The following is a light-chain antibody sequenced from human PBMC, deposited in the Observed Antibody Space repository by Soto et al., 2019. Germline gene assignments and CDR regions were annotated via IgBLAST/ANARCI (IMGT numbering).Light chain of an antibody. Sequence: EIVMTQSPATLSVSPGERATLSCRASQSITSELAWYQQKPGQPPILLVYGATTRATGVPARFTGTESGSAFTLSISGLQSDDFLVSYCQPGHNWPLTFGQGTRLEI. CDR1: QSITSE. CDR2: GAT. V-gene: IGKV3-15*01. J-gene: IGKJ2*01. CDR3: QPGHNWPLT.